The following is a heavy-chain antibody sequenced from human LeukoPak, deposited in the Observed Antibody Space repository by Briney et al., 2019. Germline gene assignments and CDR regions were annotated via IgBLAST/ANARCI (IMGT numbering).Heavy chain of an antibody. CDR3: ARGKEYRPVSGY. CDR2: IGSDNKP. CDR1: GFTFSAYA. J-gene: IGHJ4*02. Sequence: PGGSLRLSCEASGFTFSAYAMTWVRQAPGQGLEWVSSIGSDNKPHYSESVKGRFAISRDNAKNTLYLQMNSLRAEDTAVYYCARGKEYRPVSGYWGQGTLVTVSS. D-gene: IGHD1-14*01. V-gene: IGHV3-69-1*01.